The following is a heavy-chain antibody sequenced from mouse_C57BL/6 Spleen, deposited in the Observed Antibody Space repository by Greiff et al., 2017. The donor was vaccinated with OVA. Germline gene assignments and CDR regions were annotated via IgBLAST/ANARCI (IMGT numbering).Heavy chain of an antibody. V-gene: IGHV1-15*01. CDR1: GYTFTDYE. J-gene: IGHJ1*03. CDR3: TRETNYYGTPCFDV. D-gene: IGHD1-1*01. Sequence: QVQLQQSGAELVRPGASVTLSCKASGYTFTDYEMHWVKQTPVHGLEWIGAIDPETGGTAYNQKFKGKAILTADKSSSTAYMELRSLTSEDSAVYYCTRETNYYGTPCFDVWGTGTTVTVSS. CDR2: IDPETGGT.